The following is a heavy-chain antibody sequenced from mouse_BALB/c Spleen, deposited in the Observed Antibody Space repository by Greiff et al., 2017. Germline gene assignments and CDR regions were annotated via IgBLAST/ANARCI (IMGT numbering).Heavy chain of an antibody. CDR2: IRLKSDNYAT. CDR1: GFTFSSYW. V-gene: IGHV6-6*02. J-gene: IGHJ4*01. Sequence: EVQGVESGGGLVQPGGSMKLSCVASGFTFSSYWMSWVRQSPEKGLEWVAEIRLKSDNYATHYAESVKGKFTISRDDSKSRLYLQMNSLRAEDTGIYYCTDAMDYWGQGTSVTVSS. CDR3: TDAMDY.